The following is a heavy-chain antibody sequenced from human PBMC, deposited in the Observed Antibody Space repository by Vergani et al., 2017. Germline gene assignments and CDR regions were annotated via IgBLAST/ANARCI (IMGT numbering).Heavy chain of an antibody. V-gene: IGHV1-69*13. D-gene: IGHD3-22*01. Sequence: QVQLVQSGAEVKKPGSSVKVSCKASGCTFSSYAISWVRQAPGQGLEWMGRTIPMLGATNYAQKFQGRVTITADESTSTAYMELSSLRSEDTAVYYCARQASYYYDRSGHYYEGWFDPWGQGTLVTVSS. CDR2: TIPMLGAT. CDR1: GCTFSSYA. CDR3: ARQASYYYDRSGHYYEGWFDP. J-gene: IGHJ5*02.